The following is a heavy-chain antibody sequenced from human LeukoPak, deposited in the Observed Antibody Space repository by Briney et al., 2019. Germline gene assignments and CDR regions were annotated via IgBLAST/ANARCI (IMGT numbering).Heavy chain of an antibody. CDR3: AREGDGSGTKQLSSYGMDV. J-gene: IGHJ6*02. CDR2: INPSGGST. CDR1: GYTFTSYY. Sequence: ASVKVSCEASGYTFTSYYMHWVRQAPGQGLEWMGIINPSGGSTSYAQKFQGRVTMTRDTSTSTVYMELSSLRSEDTAVYYCAREGDGSGTKQLSSYGMDVWGQGTTVTVSS. V-gene: IGHV1-46*01. D-gene: IGHD3-10*01.